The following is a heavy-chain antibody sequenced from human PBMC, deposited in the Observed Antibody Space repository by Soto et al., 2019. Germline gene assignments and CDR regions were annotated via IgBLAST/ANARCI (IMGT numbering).Heavy chain of an antibody. V-gene: IGHV3-30-3*01. J-gene: IGHJ5*02. CDR1: GFTFSSYA. D-gene: IGHD2-8*01. CDR3: ARGNVLMGWFDP. Sequence: QVQLVESGGGVVQPGRSLRLYCAASGFTFSSYAMHWVRKAPGKGLEWVAVISYDGSNKYYADSVKGRFTISRDNSKNTLYLQMNSLRGEDTAVYYCARGNVLMGWFDPWGQGTLVTVSS. CDR2: ISYDGSNK.